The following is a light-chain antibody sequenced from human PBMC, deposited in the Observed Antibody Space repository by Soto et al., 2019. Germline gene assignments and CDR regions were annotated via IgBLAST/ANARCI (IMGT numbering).Light chain of an antibody. J-gene: IGKJ1*01. V-gene: IGKV1-5*01. CDR2: SAS. Sequence: TQSPSTLSATVGDSVSITCLVSQDVGTCLAWYQQKPGKAPRVLIYSASNWDSGVPSRFSGSGSGTEFTLTINSLQADDFAVYYCQQSNNWPCTFGQGTKVDI. CDR1: QDVGTC. CDR3: QQSNNWPCT.